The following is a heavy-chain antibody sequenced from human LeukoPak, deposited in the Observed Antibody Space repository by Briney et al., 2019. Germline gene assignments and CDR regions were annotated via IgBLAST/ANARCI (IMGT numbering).Heavy chain of an antibody. CDR1: GGSFSGYY. CDR3: ATYYYDSSGYFDY. Sequence: SETLSLTCAVYGGSFSGYYWSWIRQPPGKGPEWIGEINHSGSTNYNPSLKSRVTISVDTSKNQFSLKLSSVTAADTAVYYCATYYYDSSGYFDYWGQGTLVTVSS. CDR2: INHSGST. V-gene: IGHV4-34*01. D-gene: IGHD3-22*01. J-gene: IGHJ4*02.